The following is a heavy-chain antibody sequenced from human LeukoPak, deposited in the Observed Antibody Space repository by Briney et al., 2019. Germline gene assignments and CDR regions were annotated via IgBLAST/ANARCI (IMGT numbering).Heavy chain of an antibody. CDR1: GYNFTPYW. CDR3: ASSFDYSNYVPFDY. V-gene: IGHV5-51*01. CDR2: TFPGDSYS. Sequence: GESLKISCKGSGYNFTPYWIVWVRQMPGKGLEWMGMTFPGDSYSIYSPSFQGQVTMSVDKSITTAYLQWSSLKASDTAMYYCASSFDYSNYVPFDYWGQGTLVTVSS. D-gene: IGHD4-11*01. J-gene: IGHJ4*02.